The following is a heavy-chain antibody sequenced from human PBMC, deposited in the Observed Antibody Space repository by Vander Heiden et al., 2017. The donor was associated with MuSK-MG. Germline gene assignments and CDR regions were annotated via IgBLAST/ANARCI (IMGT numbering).Heavy chain of an antibody. CDR1: GFTFSSFW. V-gene: IGHV3-7*01. CDR3: AKAPYYYWLVG. J-gene: IGHJ6*01. CDR2: IKQDGKEK. Sequence: EVRLVESGGGLVQSGGSLRLSCKTSGFTFSSFWMTWVRQDPGKGLEWVAHIKQDGKEKYYEASVKGRFTISRDNAQNSVSLQMDTLRAEDASLYFCAKAPYYYWLVGWGKRTTV.